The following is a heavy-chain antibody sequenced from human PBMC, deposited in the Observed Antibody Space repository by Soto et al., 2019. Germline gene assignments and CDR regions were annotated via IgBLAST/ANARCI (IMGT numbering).Heavy chain of an antibody. V-gene: IGHV1-2*04. CDR3: ARGHSTDCSNGVCSFFYNHEMDV. CDR2: INPKSGGT. Sequence: ASVKVSCKASGYSFTDYHIHWVRQAPGQGLEWLGRINPKSGGTSTAQKFQGWVTMSRDRSISTVYMELTRLRSDDTAVYFCARGHSTDCSNGVCSFFYNHEMDVWGQGTTVTV. J-gene: IGHJ6*02. D-gene: IGHD2-8*01. CDR1: GYSFTDYH.